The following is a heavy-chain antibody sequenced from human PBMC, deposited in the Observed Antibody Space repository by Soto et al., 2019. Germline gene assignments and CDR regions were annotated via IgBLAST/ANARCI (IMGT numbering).Heavy chain of an antibody. J-gene: IGHJ6*02. V-gene: IGHV4-34*01. CDR1: GGSFSGYY. D-gene: IGHD6-6*01. CDR2: INHSGST. CDR3: ASEYSSSSRYYYYGMDV. Sequence: SETLSLTCAVYGGSFSGYYWSWIRQPPGKGLEWIGEINHSGSTNYNPSLKSRVAISVDTSKNQFSLKLSSVTAADTAVYYCASEYSSSSRYYYYGMDVWGQGTTVTVSS.